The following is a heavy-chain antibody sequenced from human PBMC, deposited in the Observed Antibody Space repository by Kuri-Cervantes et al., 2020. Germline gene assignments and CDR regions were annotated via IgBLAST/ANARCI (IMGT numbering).Heavy chain of an antibody. J-gene: IGHJ3*02. CDR1: GFTFSSYT. V-gene: IGHV3-21*04. Sequence: GGSLRLSCAASGFTFSSYTMNWVRQAPGRGLEWVSSITTTSSMLYADSVRGRFTISRDNAKNSLYLQMNGLRADDTAVYYCAKTTYYYDSSGYDDAFDIWGQGTMVTVSS. D-gene: IGHD3-22*01. CDR3: AKTTYYYDSSGYDDAFDI. CDR2: ITTTSSM.